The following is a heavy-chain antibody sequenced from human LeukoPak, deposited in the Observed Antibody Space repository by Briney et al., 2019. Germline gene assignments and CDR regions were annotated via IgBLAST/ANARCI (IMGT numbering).Heavy chain of an antibody. J-gene: IGHJ4*02. Sequence: ASVKVSCKVSGYTLTELSMQWVRQAPGKGIEWMGGFDPEDGETIYAQKFQGRVTMTEDTSTDTAYMELSSLRSEDTAVYYWATGGMNLNLNLDYWGQGTLVTVSS. CDR2: FDPEDGET. D-gene: IGHD1-14*01. CDR1: GYTLTELS. CDR3: ATGGMNLNLNLDY. V-gene: IGHV1-24*01.